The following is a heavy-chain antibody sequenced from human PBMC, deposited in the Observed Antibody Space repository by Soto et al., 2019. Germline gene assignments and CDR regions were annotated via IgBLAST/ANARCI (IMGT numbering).Heavy chain of an antibody. V-gene: IGHV4-4*02. CDR1: GGSISSGTW. CDR2: IYHSGSP. Sequence: QVQLQESGPGLVKPSGTLSLTCAVSGGSISSGTWWSWVRQSPGRGLEWIGEIYHSGSPNYNLSLKGRVAMPVDKSKTRFSLSLSSVTAAYSARLYCASRIPAAPNGFKPWGQGTVVTVSS. D-gene: IGHD2-2*01. J-gene: IGHJ5*02. CDR3: ASRIPAAPNGFKP.